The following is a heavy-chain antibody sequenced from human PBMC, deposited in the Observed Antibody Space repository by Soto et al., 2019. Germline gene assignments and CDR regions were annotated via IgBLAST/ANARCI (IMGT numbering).Heavy chain of an antibody. D-gene: IGHD6-19*01. Sequence: SVKVSCKDSGGTFSSYAISWVRQAPGQGLEWMGGIIPIFGTANYAQKFQGRVTITADKSTSTAYMELSSLRSEDTAVYYCARGEYIAVAADYYYYGMDVWGQGTTVTVSS. CDR3: ARGEYIAVAADYYYYGMDV. CDR2: IIPIFGTA. CDR1: GGTFSSYA. V-gene: IGHV1-69*06. J-gene: IGHJ6*02.